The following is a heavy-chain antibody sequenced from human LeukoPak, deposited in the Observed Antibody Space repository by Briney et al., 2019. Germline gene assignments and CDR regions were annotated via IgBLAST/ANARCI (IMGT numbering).Heavy chain of an antibody. CDR3: ARLFSDQIVSCFGL. V-gene: IGHV1-2*02. CDR1: AYSFTFYC. CDR2: IKPNSGDT. Sequence: GAAVKVSFNASAYSFTFYCEQLERQAPGQGLEWMGWIKPNSGDTRYAQRFQGRVTMTWDTSISTAYLELGSLSSDDTAVYYCARLFSDQIVSCFGLWAQGTLVTVSS. D-gene: IGHD3/OR15-3a*01. J-gene: IGHJ1*01.